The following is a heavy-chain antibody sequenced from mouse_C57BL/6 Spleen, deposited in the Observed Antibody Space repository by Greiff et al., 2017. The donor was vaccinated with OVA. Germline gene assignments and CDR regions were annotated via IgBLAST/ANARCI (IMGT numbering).Heavy chain of an antibody. J-gene: IGHJ2*01. V-gene: IGHV1-15*01. CDR3: TRDYYGSNDY. CDR1: GYTFTDYE. Sequence: SGAELVRPGASVTLSCKASGYTFTDYEMHWVKQTPVHGLEWIGAIDPETGGTAYNQKFKGKAILTADKSSSTAYMELRSLTSEDSAVYYCTRDYYGSNDYWGQGTTLTVSS. D-gene: IGHD1-1*01. CDR2: IDPETGGT.